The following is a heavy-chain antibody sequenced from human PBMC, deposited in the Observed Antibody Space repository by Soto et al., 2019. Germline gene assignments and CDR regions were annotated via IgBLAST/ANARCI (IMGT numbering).Heavy chain of an antibody. CDR3: AREGRGSGYDGWTLYYYYGMDV. J-gene: IGHJ6*02. CDR2: IYYSGST. CDR1: GGSISSGGYY. V-gene: IGHV4-31*03. Sequence: SETLSLTCTVSGGSISSGGYYWSWIRQHPGKGLEWIGYIYYSGSTYYNPSLKSRVTISVDTSKNQFSLKLSSVTAADTAVYYCAREGRGSGYDGWTLYYYYGMDVWGQGTTVTVSS. D-gene: IGHD5-12*01.